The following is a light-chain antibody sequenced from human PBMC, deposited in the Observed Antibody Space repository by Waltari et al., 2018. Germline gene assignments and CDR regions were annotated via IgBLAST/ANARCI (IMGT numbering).Light chain of an antibody. CDR2: GAA. Sequence: DIVMPQSPATLSVSPGARATLSCRASQSVRTNLAWFQQQPGQAPRLLISGAATRASGFPARFSGSGSGTDFTLTITGLQSEDFAVYYCHEYEYWPPGTFGPGTKVEIK. V-gene: IGKV3-15*01. CDR3: HEYEYWPPGT. CDR1: QSVRTN. J-gene: IGKJ3*01.